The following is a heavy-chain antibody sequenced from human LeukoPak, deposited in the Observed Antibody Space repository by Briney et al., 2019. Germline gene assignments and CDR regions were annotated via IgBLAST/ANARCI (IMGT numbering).Heavy chain of an antibody. CDR2: IHYSGST. Sequence: SETLSLTCTVSGASISSYYWSWIRQPPGKGLEYIGYIHYSGSTNYNPSLKSRVTISVDTSKNQFSLKLSSVTAADTAVYYCARENYDILTGYYYWFDPWGQGTLVTVSS. CDR1: GASISSYY. D-gene: IGHD3-9*01. J-gene: IGHJ5*02. V-gene: IGHV4-59*01. CDR3: ARENYDILTGYYYWFDP.